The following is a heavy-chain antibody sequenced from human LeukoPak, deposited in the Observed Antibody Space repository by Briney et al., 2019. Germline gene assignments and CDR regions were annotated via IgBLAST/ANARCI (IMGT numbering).Heavy chain of an antibody. J-gene: IGHJ5*02. CDR2: IYTSGST. V-gene: IGHV4-4*07. CDR1: GGSVSSYY. CDR3: ARHIRWFGEFDP. D-gene: IGHD3-10*01. Sequence: SETLSLTCTVSGGSVSSYYWSWIRQPAGKGLEWIGRIYTSGSTNYNPSLKSRVTMSVDTSKNQFSLKLSSVTAADTAVYYCARHIRWFGEFDPWGQGTLVTVSS.